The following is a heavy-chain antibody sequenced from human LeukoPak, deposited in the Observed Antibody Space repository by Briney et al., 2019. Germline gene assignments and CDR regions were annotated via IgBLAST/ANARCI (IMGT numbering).Heavy chain of an antibody. J-gene: IGHJ5*02. CDR3: ARSGEVTTYFHYNWFDP. D-gene: IGHD4-17*01. Sequence: ASVKVSCKASGYTFTSYDFNWVRQATGQRPEWMGWMSPNSGDTGYAQKFQDRVTMTRNTSISTAYMELSSLRSDDTAVYYCARSGEVTTYFHYNWFDPWGQGTLVTVSS. CDR1: GYTFTSYD. CDR2: MSPNSGDT. V-gene: IGHV1-8*01.